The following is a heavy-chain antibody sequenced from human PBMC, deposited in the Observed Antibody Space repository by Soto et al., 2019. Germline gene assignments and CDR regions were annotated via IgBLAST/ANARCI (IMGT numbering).Heavy chain of an antibody. Sequence: GGSLRLSCAASGFTFSNAWMNWVRQAPGKGLEWVGRIKSKTDGGTTDYAAPVKGRFTISRDDSKNTLYLQMNSLKTEDTAVYYCAREKVQIELFSDYVGPDFDPWGPGALVTVSS. V-gene: IGHV3-15*07. CDR2: IKSKTDGGTT. CDR1: GFTFSNAW. J-gene: IGHJ5*02. CDR3: AREKVQIELFSDYVGPDFDP. D-gene: IGHD3-10*02.